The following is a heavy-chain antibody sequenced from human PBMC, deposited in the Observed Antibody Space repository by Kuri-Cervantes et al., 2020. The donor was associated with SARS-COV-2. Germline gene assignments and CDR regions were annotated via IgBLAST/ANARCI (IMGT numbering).Heavy chain of an antibody. D-gene: IGHD6-6*01. CDR1: GFSLSTSGMC. CDR3: ARSTNPSSSGNWFDP. J-gene: IGHJ5*02. Sequence: SGPTQVKPKQTLKLTSTFSGFSLSTSGMCVSWIRQPPGQALEWLARIDWDDDKYYSTSLKTRLTISKDTSKNQVVLTMTNMDPVDTATYYCARSTNPSSSGNWFDPWGQGTLVTVSS. V-gene: IGHV2-70*11. CDR2: IDWDDDK.